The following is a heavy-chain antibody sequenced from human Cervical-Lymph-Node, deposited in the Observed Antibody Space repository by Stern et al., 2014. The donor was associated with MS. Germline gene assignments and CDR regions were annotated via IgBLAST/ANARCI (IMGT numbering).Heavy chain of an antibody. V-gene: IGHV2-70*04. CDR2: LDWDGDK. J-gene: IGHJ4*02. Sequence: ESGPALVKPTQTLTLTCTFSGFSLSTSGMRVSWIRQPPGKALEWLARLDWDGDKFYSTSLKTRLTISKDTSKNQVVLTMTNMDPVDTATYYCARMGDSSGYGFDYWGQGTLVTVSS. D-gene: IGHD3-22*01. CDR1: GFSLSTSGMR. CDR3: ARMGDSSGYGFDY.